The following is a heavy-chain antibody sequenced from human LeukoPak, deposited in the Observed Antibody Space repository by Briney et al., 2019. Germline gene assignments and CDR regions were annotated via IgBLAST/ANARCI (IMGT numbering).Heavy chain of an antibody. CDR2: ISSGGVSS. V-gene: IGHV3-23*01. CDR1: GSSFSSYA. J-gene: IGHJ6*04. Sequence: GESLRLSCAASGSSFSSYAMNWVRQAPGRGLEWVSAISSGGVSSYYADSVKGRFTISRDNSKNTLYLQMDSLRAEDSSIYYCANLPGKGMPNVLDVWGKGTTVTVSS. D-gene: IGHD2-8*01. CDR3: ANLPGKGMPNVLDV.